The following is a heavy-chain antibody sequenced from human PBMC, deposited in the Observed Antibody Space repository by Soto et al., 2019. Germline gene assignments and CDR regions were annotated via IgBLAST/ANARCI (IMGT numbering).Heavy chain of an antibody. J-gene: IGHJ5*02. V-gene: IGHV3-23*01. Sequence: GGSLILSCAASGFTVSRDAMSWVRQAPGKGLEWVSAISGSGGSTYYADSVKGRFTISRDNSKNTLYLQMNSLRAEDTAVYYCAKIAAAESTAFDPWGQGTLVTVSS. D-gene: IGHD6-13*01. CDR3: AKIAAAESTAFDP. CDR1: GFTVSRDA. CDR2: ISGSGGST.